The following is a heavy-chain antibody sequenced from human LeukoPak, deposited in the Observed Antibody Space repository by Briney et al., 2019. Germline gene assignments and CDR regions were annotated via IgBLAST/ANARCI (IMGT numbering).Heavy chain of an antibody. CDR1: GYTFTDTG. Sequence: ASVKVSCKASGYTFTDTGISWVRQAPGQGLEWMGWISAYSGNTNYAQMFQGRVTMTTDTSTSTAYMGLRSLRSDDTAVYYCARGIIIGTTAYKYWGQGTLVTVSS. J-gene: IGHJ4*02. V-gene: IGHV1-18*04. D-gene: IGHD1-20*01. CDR2: ISAYSGNT. CDR3: ARGIIIGTTAYKY.